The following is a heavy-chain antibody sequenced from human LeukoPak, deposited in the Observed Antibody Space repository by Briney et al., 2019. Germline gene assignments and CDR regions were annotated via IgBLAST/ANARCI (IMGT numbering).Heavy chain of an antibody. CDR1: GGSIRSYY. J-gene: IGHJ5*02. CDR3: ARHLNWFDP. CDR2: IYTSGST. V-gene: IGHV4-4*09. Sequence: SETLSLTCTGSGGSIRSYYWSWIRQPPGKGLEWIGYIYTSGSTNYNPSLKSRVTISVDTSKNQFSLKLSSVTAADTAVYYCARHLNWFDPWGQGTLVTVSS.